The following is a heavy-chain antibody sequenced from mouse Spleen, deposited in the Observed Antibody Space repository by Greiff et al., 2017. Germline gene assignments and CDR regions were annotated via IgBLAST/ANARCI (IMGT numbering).Heavy chain of an antibody. Sequence: QVQLQQSGAELVRPGTSVKVSCKASGYAFTNYLIEWVKQRPGQGLEWIGVINPGSGGTNYNEKFKGKATLTADKSSSTAYMQLSSLTSEDSAVYFCARHGSSHRAMDYWGQGTSVTVSS. CDR1: GYAFTNYL. D-gene: IGHD1-1*01. CDR2: INPGSGGT. J-gene: IGHJ4*01. V-gene: IGHV1-54*01. CDR3: ARHGSSHRAMDY.